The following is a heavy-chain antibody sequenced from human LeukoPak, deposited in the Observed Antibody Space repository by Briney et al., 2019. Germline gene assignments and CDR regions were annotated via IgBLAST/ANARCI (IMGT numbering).Heavy chain of an antibody. CDR1: GYSFTSYW. CDR2: IYPGDSDT. V-gene: IGHV5-51*01. J-gene: IGHJ4*02. CDR3: ARQYYYGSGSLLFDY. Sequence: GESLKISCKGSGYSFTSYWIGWVRPMPGKGLEWMGIIYPGDSDTRYSPSFQGQVTISADKSISTTYLQWSSLKASDTAMYYCARQYYYGSGSLLFDYWGQGTLVTVSS. D-gene: IGHD3-10*01.